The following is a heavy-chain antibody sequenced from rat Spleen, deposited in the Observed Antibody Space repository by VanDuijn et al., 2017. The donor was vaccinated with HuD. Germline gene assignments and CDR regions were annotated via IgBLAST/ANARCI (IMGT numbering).Heavy chain of an antibody. CDR1: GFTFSKYG. D-gene: IGHD3-4*01. J-gene: IGHJ1*01. CDR2: ISTSGGST. CDR3: TREETLYWYFDF. Sequence: EVQLVESGGGQVQPGRSLKLSCAASGFTFSKYGMAWVRQAPTKGLEWVATISTSGGSTYYRDSVKGRFTISRDDAKSILYLQMNSLRSEDTATYYCTREETLYWYFDFWGPGTMVTVSS. V-gene: IGHV5-27*01.